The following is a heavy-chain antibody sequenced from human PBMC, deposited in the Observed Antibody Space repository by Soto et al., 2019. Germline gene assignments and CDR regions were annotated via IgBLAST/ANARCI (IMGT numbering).Heavy chain of an antibody. J-gene: IGHJ6*02. CDR2: IDPSDSYT. V-gene: IGHV5-10-1*01. Sequence: GESLKISCMGSGYSFTSYWISWVRQMPGKGLEWMGRIDPSDSYTNYSPSFQGHVTISADKSISTAYLQWSSLKASDTAMYYCARLIVDTAMVADPYYYYGMDVWGQGTTVTVSS. CDR1: GYSFTSYW. CDR3: ARLIVDTAMVADPYYYYGMDV. D-gene: IGHD5-18*01.